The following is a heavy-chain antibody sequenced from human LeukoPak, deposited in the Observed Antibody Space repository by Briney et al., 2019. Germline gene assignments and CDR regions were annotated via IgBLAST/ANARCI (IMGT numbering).Heavy chain of an antibody. CDR2: IYYSGST. V-gene: IGHV4-61*05. D-gene: IGHD3-10*01. CDR1: GGSISGSSYY. J-gene: IGHJ3*02. CDR3: ARVRSSSAFDI. Sequence: SETLSLTCTVSGGSISGSSYYWGWVRQPPGTGLEWIGYIYYSGSTNYNPSLKSRVTISVDTSKNQFSLKLSSVTAADTAVYYCARVRSSSAFDIWGQGTMVTVSS.